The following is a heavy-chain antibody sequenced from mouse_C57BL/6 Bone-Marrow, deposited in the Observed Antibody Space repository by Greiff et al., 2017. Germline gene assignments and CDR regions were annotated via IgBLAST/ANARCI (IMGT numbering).Heavy chain of an antibody. V-gene: IGHV14-2*01. D-gene: IGHD1-1*01. CDR1: GFNIKDYY. CDR3: AREDYYGSLDV. J-gene: IGHJ1*03. Sequence: DVKLVESGAELVKPGASVKLSCTASGFNIKDYYMHWVKQRTEPGLEWIGRLDPEDGETKYAPKFQGKATITADTSSNTAYLQLSSLTSEDTAVYYCAREDYYGSLDVWGTGTTVTVSS. CDR2: LDPEDGET.